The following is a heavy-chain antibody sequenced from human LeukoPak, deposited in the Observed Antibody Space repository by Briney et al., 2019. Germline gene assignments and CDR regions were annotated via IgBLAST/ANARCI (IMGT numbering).Heavy chain of an antibody. CDR1: GFTFSSYS. CDR2: ISSSSSSYI. Sequence: GGSLRLSCAASGFTFSSYSMNWVRQAPGKGLEWVSSISSSSSSYIYYADSVKGRFTISRDNAKNSLYLQMNSLRAEDTAVYYCARVEADGDYAGLDYWGQGTLVTVSS. J-gene: IGHJ4*02. V-gene: IGHV3-21*01. CDR3: ARVEADGDYAGLDY. D-gene: IGHD4-17*01.